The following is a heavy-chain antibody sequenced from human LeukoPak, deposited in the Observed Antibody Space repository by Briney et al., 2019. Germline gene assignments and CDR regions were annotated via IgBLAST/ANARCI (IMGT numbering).Heavy chain of an antibody. CDR2: ISGSGGST. CDR3: VSQRDHRVAVAGSFDN. V-gene: IGHV3-23*01. J-gene: IGHJ4*02. D-gene: IGHD6-19*01. CDR1: GFTFNNYA. Sequence: GGSLRLSCAASGFTFNNYAMSWVRQAPGKGLEWVSTISGSGGSTYYADSVKGRFTTSRDNFKNTLYLQMNSLRAEDTAVYFCVSQRDHRVAVAGSFDNWGQGTLISVSP.